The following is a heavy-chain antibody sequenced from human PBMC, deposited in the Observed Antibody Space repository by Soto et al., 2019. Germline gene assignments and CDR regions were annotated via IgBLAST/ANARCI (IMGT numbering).Heavy chain of an antibody. J-gene: IGHJ4*02. V-gene: IGHV1-18*01. CDR2: ISAYNGNT. D-gene: IGHD2-15*01. CDR1: GYTFTSYG. Sequence: ASVKVSCKASGYTFTSYGISWVRQAPGQGLEWMGWISAYNGNTNYAQKLQGRVTMTTDTSTSTAYMELRSLRSDDTAVYYCARVREYCSGGSCYQTDYWGQRTLVTVSS. CDR3: ARVREYCSGGSCYQTDY.